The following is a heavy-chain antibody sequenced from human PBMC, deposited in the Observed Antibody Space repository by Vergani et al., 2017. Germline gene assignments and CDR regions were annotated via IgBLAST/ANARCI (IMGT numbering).Heavy chain of an antibody. D-gene: IGHD3-16*02. CDR1: GFIFRSYW. Sequence: EVQLVESGGNLVQPGGSLRLSCAASGFIFRSYWMNWARQSPGKGLEWVANIKEDGSEKIYVDSVKGRFTISRDNAKNSLYLQLNSLRAEDTAVYYWARSVNNDVRGGYRPAGMDVWGEETTVTVSS. CDR3: ARSVNNDVRGGYRPAGMDV. V-gene: IGHV3-7*01. CDR2: IKEDGSEK. J-gene: IGHJ6*03.